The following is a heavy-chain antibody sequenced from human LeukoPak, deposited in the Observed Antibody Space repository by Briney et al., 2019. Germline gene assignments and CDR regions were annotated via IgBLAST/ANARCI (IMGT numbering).Heavy chain of an antibody. J-gene: IGHJ4*02. V-gene: IGHV4-59*01. CDR3: ARGSPYYYDSSGYYSY. Sequence: SETLSLTCTVSGGSISSYYWSWIRQPPGKGLEWIGYIYYSGSTNYNPSLKSRVTISVDTSKNQFSLKLSSVTAADTAVHYCARGSPYYYDSSGYYSYWGQGTLVTVSS. CDR2: IYYSGST. CDR1: GGSISSYY. D-gene: IGHD3-22*01.